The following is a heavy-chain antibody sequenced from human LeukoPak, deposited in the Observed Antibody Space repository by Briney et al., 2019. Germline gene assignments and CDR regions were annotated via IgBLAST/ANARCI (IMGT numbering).Heavy chain of an antibody. V-gene: IGHV3-21*01. Sequence: GGSLRLSCAASGFTFSSYSMNWVRQAPGKGLEWVSSISSSSSYIYYADSVKGRFTISRDNAKNSLYLQMNSLRAEDTAVYYCARHPGYSSNSTSWFDPWGQGTLVTVSS. CDR1: GFTFSSYS. CDR3: ARHPGYSSNSTSWFDP. CDR2: ISSSSSYI. J-gene: IGHJ5*02. D-gene: IGHD6-13*01.